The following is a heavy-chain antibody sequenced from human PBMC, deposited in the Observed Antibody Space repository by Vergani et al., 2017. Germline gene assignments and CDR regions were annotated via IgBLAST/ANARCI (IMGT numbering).Heavy chain of an antibody. CDR1: GGSISSYY. J-gene: IGHJ5*02. Sequence: QVQLQESGPGLVKPSETLSLTCTVSGGSISSYYWSWIRQPPGKGLEWIGYIYYSGSTNYNPSLKSRVTISVDTSKNQFSLKLSSVTAADTAVYYCARVWAVVAANNWFDPWGQGTLVTVSS. CDR2: IYYSGST. D-gene: IGHD2-15*01. CDR3: ARVWAVVAANNWFDP. V-gene: IGHV4-59*01.